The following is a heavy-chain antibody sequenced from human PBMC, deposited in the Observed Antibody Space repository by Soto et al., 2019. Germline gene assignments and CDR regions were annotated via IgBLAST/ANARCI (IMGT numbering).Heavy chain of an antibody. CDR1: GYSITSSSF. J-gene: IGHJ4*02. V-gene: IGHV4-38-2*01. CDR2: IHLGGTT. Sequence: QVQLQESGPGLVKPSETLSLTCAVSGYSITSSSFWGWIRQPPGKGREWIGSIHLGGTTYYDPSLKSRVTISLDTSRNEFSLRLTSVTAADTAVYYCARPRPNFGAVDSWGQGALVTVST. CDR3: ARPRPNFGAVDS. D-gene: IGHD3-10*01.